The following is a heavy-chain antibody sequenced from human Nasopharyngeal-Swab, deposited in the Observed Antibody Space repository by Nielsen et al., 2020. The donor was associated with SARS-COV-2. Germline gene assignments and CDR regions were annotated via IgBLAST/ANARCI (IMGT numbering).Heavy chain of an antibody. V-gene: IGHV4-4*02. Sequence: WIRQPPGKGLEWIGEIYQSGNTNYNPSLKSRVSISLDKSKNQFSLNLTSVTAADTAVYNCATSGSSVTAGVNMDVWGKGTTVTVSS. J-gene: IGHJ6*03. D-gene: IGHD6-13*01. CDR3: ATSGSSVTAGVNMDV. CDR2: IYQSGNT.